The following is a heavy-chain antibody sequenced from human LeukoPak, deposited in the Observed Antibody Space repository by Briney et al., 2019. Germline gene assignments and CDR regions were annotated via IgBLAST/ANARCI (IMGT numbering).Heavy chain of an antibody. Sequence: SETLSLTCTVSGGSISGYYWSWIRQPPGKGLEWIGYIYYSGSTNYNPSLKSRVTISVDTSKNQFSLKLSSVTAADTAVYYCARDGYNPYYYYMDVWGKGTTVTVSS. CDR3: ARDGYNPYYYYMDV. CDR2: IYYSGST. D-gene: IGHD5-24*01. J-gene: IGHJ6*03. V-gene: IGHV4-59*01. CDR1: GGSISGYY.